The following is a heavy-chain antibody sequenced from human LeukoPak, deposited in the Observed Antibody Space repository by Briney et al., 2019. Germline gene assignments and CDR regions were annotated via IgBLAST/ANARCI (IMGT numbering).Heavy chain of an antibody. CDR2: INYNGGNT. CDR3: ERDSQGLVCITTIDY. D-gene: IGHD3-22*01. CDR1: GYTFSSYT. Sequence: GGSLRLSCAASGYTFSSYTMHWVRQAPGRRLEYVLAINYNGGNTYYGNSVKGRFTISRDNSKKMLYLQMNSLRAEDTAVYYCERDSQGLVCITTIDYWGQGTLVTVSS. V-gene: IGHV3-64*01. J-gene: IGHJ4*02.